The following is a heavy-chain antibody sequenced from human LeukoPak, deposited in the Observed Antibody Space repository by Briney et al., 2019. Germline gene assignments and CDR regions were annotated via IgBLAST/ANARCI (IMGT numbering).Heavy chain of an antibody. Sequence: GGSLRLSCTASGFTFGDYAMSWVRQAPGKGLEWVSVIYSGGSTYYADSVKGRFTISRDNSKNTLYLQMNSLRAEDTAVYYCSRDIGSSVDYWGQGTLVTVSS. CDR3: SRDIGSSVDY. V-gene: IGHV3-53*01. D-gene: IGHD6-6*01. J-gene: IGHJ4*02. CDR1: GFTFGDYA. CDR2: IYSGGST.